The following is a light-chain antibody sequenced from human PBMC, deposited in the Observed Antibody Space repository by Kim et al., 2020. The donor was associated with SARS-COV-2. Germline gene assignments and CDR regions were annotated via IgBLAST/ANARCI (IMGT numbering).Light chain of an antibody. CDR3: AAWDDSLNGQVV. Sequence: QRVTPTCSGNSTTNGRNPVNWYQHLSGTAPKLLIYSDKQRPAGVPARFSGSKSGASAFLAISGLQSADEADYYCAAWDDSLNGQVVFGGGTQLTVL. CDR2: SDK. V-gene: IGLV1-44*01. J-gene: IGLJ2*01. CDR1: STTNGRNP.